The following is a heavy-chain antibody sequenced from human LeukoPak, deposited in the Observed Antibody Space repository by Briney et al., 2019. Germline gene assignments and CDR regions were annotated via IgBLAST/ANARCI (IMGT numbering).Heavy chain of an antibody. J-gene: IGHJ4*02. CDR2: ISSSGST. CDR3: ARRRYSSSWYGVDY. D-gene: IGHD6-13*01. CDR1: GDSISSGDYY. Sequence: SETLSLTCTVSGDSISSGDYYWSWIRQPAGKGLEWIGRISSSGSTNYNPSLKSRVTISVDTSKNQFSLKLSSVTAADTAVYYCARRRYSSSWYGVDYWGQGTLVTVSS. V-gene: IGHV4-61*02.